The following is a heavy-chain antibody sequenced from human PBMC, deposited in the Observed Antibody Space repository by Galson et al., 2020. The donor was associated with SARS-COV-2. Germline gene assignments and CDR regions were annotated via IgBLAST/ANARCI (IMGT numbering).Heavy chain of an antibody. Sequence: ASVKVSCKVSGYTLTELSLHWVRQAPGKGLEWMGGFDPDDGETIYAQKFQGRVTMTEDTSTDTAYMELSSLRSEDTAVYYCATGPSIAAAATGWFDPWGQGTLVTVSS. J-gene: IGHJ5*02. CDR2: FDPDDGET. CDR1: GYTLTELS. V-gene: IGHV1-24*01. CDR3: ATGPSIAAAATGWFDP. D-gene: IGHD6-13*01.